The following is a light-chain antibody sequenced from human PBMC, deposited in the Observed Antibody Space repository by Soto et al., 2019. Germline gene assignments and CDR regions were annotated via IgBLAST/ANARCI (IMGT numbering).Light chain of an antibody. CDR1: QSIISSY. CDR3: QQYGNSVPFT. Sequence: EVVLTQSPGTLSLSPGEGATLSCRASQSIISSYLAWYQHKPGQAPRLLIYGVSSRATGVPDRFSGSGSGKDFTLTISRLEPEDFAVYYCQQYGNSVPFTFGQGTKLEIK. V-gene: IGKV3-20*01. J-gene: IGKJ2*01. CDR2: GVS.